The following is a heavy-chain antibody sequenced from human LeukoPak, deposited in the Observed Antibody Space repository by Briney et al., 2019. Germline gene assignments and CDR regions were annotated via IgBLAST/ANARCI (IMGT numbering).Heavy chain of an antibody. CDR1: GYTFTSNY. CDR3: ARDQEGFDY. V-gene: IGHV1-46*01. Sequence: ASVKVSCKASGYTFTSNYIHWVRRAPGQGLEWMGMIYPRDGSTSYAQKFQGRVTVTRDTSTSTVHMELSGLRSEDTAVYYCARDQEGFDYWGLGALVTVSS. J-gene: IGHJ4*02. CDR2: IYPRDGST.